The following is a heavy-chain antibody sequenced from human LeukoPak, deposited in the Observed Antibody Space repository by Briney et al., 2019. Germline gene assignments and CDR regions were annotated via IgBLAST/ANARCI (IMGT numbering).Heavy chain of an antibody. D-gene: IGHD2-21*01. CDR2: IHYSGRT. J-gene: IGHJ5*02. CDR1: GGSINGDY. Sequence: SETLFLTCTVSGGSINGDYWSWIRQTPGKGLEWIGYIHYSGRTSYNPSLKSRVTISVDTSKNQFSLRPASVTAADTAIYYCAKETVVVPADDWFGPWGQGTLVTVSS. CDR3: AKETVVVPADDWFGP. V-gene: IGHV4-59*01.